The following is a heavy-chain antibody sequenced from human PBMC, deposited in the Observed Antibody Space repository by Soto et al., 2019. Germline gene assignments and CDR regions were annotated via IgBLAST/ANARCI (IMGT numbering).Heavy chain of an antibody. V-gene: IGHV1-69*12. J-gene: IGHJ6*02. CDR1: GGTFSSYA. CDR2: IIPIFATA. Sequence: QVQLVQSGAEVKKPGSSVKVSCKASGGTFSSYAISWVRQAPGQGLERMGGIIPIFATANYAQKFQGRVTITADESTSTAYIELSSLRSEDTAVYYCASITMVRGVILYGMDVRGQGTTVTVSS. CDR3: ASITMVRGVILYGMDV. D-gene: IGHD3-10*01.